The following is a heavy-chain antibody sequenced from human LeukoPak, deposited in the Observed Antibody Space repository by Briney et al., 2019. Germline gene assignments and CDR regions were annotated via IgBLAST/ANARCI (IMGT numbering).Heavy chain of an antibody. CDR3: ASTRSWHRYGYGY. J-gene: IGHJ4*02. V-gene: IGHV5-51*01. CDR1: GYSFTSYS. CDR2: IHPGDSDT. D-gene: IGHD5-18*01. Sequence: GESLKISCKASGYSFTSYSIGGVRQMPGKSLEWMGIIHPGDSDTRSSPSFESQVTISANKTISTAYLQWSSLKAPDTAMYYCASTRSWHRYGYGYWGQGTLVTVSS.